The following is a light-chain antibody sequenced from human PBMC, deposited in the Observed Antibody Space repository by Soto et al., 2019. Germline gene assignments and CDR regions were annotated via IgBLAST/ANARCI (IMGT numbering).Light chain of an antibody. CDR3: CSYAGSYTYV. CDR2: DVS. CDR1: SRDVGGYNY. V-gene: IGLV2-11*01. J-gene: IGLJ1*01. Sequence: SALPKTRSVYEPPGQSVTISCTGISRDVGGYNYVSWYQQHPGKAPKLMIYDVSKRPSGVPDRFSGSKSGNTASLTISGLQAEDGADYYCCSYAGSYTYVFGTGTKVTVL.